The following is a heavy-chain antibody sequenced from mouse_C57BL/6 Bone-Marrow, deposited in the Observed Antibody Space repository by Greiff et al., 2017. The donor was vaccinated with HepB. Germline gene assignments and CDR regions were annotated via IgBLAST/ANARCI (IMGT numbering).Heavy chain of an antibody. Sequence: EVKVEESGPGLVKPSQTVFLTCTVTGISITTGNYRWSWIRQFPGNKLEWIGYIYYSGTITYNPSLTSRTTITRDTPKNQFFLEMNSLTAEDTATYYCARGGNDYDGYYFDYWGQGTTLTVSS. V-gene: IGHV3-5*01. CDR2: IYYSGTI. D-gene: IGHD2-4*01. CDR1: GISITTGNYR. CDR3: ARGGNDYDGYYFDY. J-gene: IGHJ2*01.